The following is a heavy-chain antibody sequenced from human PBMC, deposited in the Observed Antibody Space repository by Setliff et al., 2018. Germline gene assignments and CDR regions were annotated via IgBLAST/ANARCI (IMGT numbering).Heavy chain of an antibody. Sequence: ASVKVSCKASGYTFTGHYIHWVRQAPGQGLEWMGWINAGNGVTNYARNFQGRVTMTRDTSITTVYMDLSRLKSDDTAVYYCARGTDYHGSGSYWAKDVWGKGTTVTVSS. CDR1: GYTFTGHY. J-gene: IGHJ6*04. CDR3: ARGTDYHGSGSYWAKDV. V-gene: IGHV1-2*02. CDR2: INAGNGVT. D-gene: IGHD3-10*01.